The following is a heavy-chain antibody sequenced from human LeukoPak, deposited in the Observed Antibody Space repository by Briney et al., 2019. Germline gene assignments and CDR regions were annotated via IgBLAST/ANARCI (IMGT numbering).Heavy chain of an antibody. D-gene: IGHD3-10*01. CDR2: IYYSGST. CDR1: GASISGSGYY. Sequence: PSETLSLTCTVSGASISGSGYYWGWIRQPPGKGLEWIGSIYYSGSTYYNPSLKSRVTISVDTSKNQFSLRLSSVTAAGTAVYYCARHPPRITMVRGLSRFDPWGQGTLVTVSS. CDR3: ARHPPRITMVRGLSRFDP. J-gene: IGHJ5*02. V-gene: IGHV4-39*01.